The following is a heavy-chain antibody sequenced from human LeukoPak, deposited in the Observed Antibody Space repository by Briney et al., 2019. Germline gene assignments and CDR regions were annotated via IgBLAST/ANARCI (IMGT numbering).Heavy chain of an antibody. CDR1: GGSISSYY. V-gene: IGHV4-59*01. CDR2: IYYSGST. J-gene: IGHJ5*02. D-gene: IGHD6-19*01. CDR3: ARGIAVAGTWFDP. Sequence: SETLSLTCTVSGGSISSYYWGWIRQPPGKGLEWIGYIYYSGSTNYNPSLKSRVTISVDTSKNQFSLKLSSVTAADTAVYYCARGIAVAGTWFDPWGQGTLVTVSS.